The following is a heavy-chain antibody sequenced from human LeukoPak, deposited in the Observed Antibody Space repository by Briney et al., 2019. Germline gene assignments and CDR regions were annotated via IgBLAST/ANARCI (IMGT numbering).Heavy chain of an antibody. D-gene: IGHD6-19*01. CDR3: AKAFKAIAVAGTIDY. Sequence: QPGGSLRLSCAASGFTFSSYEMNWVRQAPGKGLEWVSAISGSGGSTFYADSVKGRFTISRDNSKNTLYLQMYSLRAEDTAEYYCAKAFKAIAVAGTIDYWGQGTLVTVSS. CDR1: GFTFSSYE. V-gene: IGHV3-23*01. J-gene: IGHJ4*02. CDR2: ISGSGGST.